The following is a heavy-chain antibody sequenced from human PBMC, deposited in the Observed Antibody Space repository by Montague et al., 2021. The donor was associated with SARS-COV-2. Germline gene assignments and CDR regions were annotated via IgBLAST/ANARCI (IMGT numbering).Heavy chain of an antibody. CDR2: IYQSGTT. V-gene: IGHV4-38-2*02. CDR3: VREKAGGLRNVFDI. Sequence: SETLSLTSTVAGFSIGSGDYWGWIRQPPGKGLEWIGSIYQSGTTXYNPSLQSRLTMSIDTSTSQFSLRLTSVTAADTAVFFCVREKAGGLRNVFDIWGQGTTVAVSS. CDR1: GFSIGSGDY. J-gene: IGHJ3*02.